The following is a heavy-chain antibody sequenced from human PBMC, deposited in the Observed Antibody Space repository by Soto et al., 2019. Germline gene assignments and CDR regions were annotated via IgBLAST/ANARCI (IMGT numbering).Heavy chain of an antibody. CDR1: GFTFSDFY. V-gene: IGHV3-11*01. Sequence: GGSLRLSCAASGFTFSDFYMTWIRQSPGKGLEWVSYISSSGSTIYYSDSVKGRFIISGDNAKNSLYLQMNSLRAEDTAVYYCARANYDILTGYSDCWGQGTLVTVSS. CDR2: ISSSGSTI. J-gene: IGHJ4*02. D-gene: IGHD3-9*01. CDR3: ARANYDILTGYSDC.